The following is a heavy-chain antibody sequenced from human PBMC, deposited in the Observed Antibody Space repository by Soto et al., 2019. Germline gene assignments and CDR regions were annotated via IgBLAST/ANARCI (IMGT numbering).Heavy chain of an antibody. V-gene: IGHV1-69*02. D-gene: IGHD1-26*01. CDR3: ARFPQTAIVGAAYFDY. CDR2: VIPILGIA. Sequence: QVQLVQSGAEVKKPGSSVKVSCKASGGTFSSYIISWVRQAPGQGLEWMGRVIPILGIANYAQNFQGRVTITADKSTITAYMELSSLRSEDTAVYYCARFPQTAIVGAAYFDYWGQGTLVTVSS. CDR1: GGTFSSYI. J-gene: IGHJ4*02.